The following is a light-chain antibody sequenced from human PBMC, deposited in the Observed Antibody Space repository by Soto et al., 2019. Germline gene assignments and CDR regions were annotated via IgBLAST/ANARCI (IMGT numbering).Light chain of an antibody. J-gene: IGKJ5*01. CDR3: QQRSNWPPIT. CDR2: DAS. CDR1: QSVRSN. Sequence: EIVMTQSPATLSVSPGERVTHSCRASQSVRSNLAWYQQKPGQAPRLLIYDASHRAAGIPARFSGSGFGTDFTLTISSLEPEDAAVYYCQQRSNWPPITFGQGTRLEIK. V-gene: IGKV3-11*01.